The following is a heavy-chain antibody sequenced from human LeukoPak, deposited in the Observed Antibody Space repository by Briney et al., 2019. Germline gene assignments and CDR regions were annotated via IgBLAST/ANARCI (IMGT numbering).Heavy chain of an antibody. CDR2: IIPIFGTA. CDR3: ASTYYDSSGYITLSAFDY. V-gene: IGHV1-69*05. J-gene: IGHJ4*02. Sequence: SVKVSCKASGGTFSSYAISWVRQAPGQRLEWMGRIIPIFGTANYAQKFQGRVTITTDESTSTAYMELSSLRSEDTAVYYCASTYYDSSGYITLSAFDYWGQGTLVTVSS. CDR1: GGTFSSYA. D-gene: IGHD3-22*01.